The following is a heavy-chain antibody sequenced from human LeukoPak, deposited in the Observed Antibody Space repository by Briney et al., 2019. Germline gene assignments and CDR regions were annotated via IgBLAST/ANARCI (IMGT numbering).Heavy chain of an antibody. V-gene: IGHV4-34*01. D-gene: IGHD2-2*01. CDR3: ARLVYCSSTSCLYYYYYYMDV. CDR2: INHSGST. Sequence: SETLSLTCAVYGGSFSGYYWSWIRQPPGKGLEWIGEINHSGSTNYNPSLKSRVTISVDTSKNQFSLKLSSVTAADTAVYYCARLVYCSSTSCLYYYYYYMDVWGKGTTVTVSS. J-gene: IGHJ6*03. CDR1: GGSFSGYY.